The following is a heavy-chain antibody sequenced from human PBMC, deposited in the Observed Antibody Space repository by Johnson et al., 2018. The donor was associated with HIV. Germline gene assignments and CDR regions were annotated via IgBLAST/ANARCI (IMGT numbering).Heavy chain of an antibody. D-gene: IGHD1-7*01. CDR3: ASGAQFGTVSHDAFDI. Sequence: QVQLVESGGGVVQPGRSLRLSCAASGFTFSSYGMHWVRQAPGKGLEWVAVIWYDGSNKYYADSVQGRFTISRDNAKNSLYLQLNSLRAGVTAVYYCASGAQFGTVSHDAFDIWGQGTMVTVSS. V-gene: IGHV3-33*03. CDR1: GFTFSSYG. CDR2: IWYDGSNK. J-gene: IGHJ3*02.